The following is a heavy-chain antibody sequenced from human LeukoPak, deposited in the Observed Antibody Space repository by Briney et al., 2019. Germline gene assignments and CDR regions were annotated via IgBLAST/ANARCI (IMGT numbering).Heavy chain of an antibody. D-gene: IGHD3-10*01. CDR2: IYTSGST. CDR1: GGSISSSSYY. V-gene: IGHV4-61*02. CDR3: AREGLDGSGSYYEYYYYYMDV. J-gene: IGHJ6*03. Sequence: KSSETLSLTCTVSGGSISSSSYYWSWIRQPAGKGLEWIGRIYTSGSTNYNPSLKSRVTISVDTSKNQFSLKLSSVTAADTAVYYCAREGLDGSGSYYEYYYYYMDVWGKGTTVTISS.